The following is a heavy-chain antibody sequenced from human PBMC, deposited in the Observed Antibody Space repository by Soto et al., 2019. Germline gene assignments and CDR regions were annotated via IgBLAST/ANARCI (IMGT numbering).Heavy chain of an antibody. D-gene: IGHD1-26*01. J-gene: IGHJ4*02. Sequence: EVQLLESGGGLVQPGGSLRLSCAASGFTFTSYAMSWVRQAPGKGLEWVSAISGSGGSTYYADSVKGRFTISRDNSKNTLYLQMNSLRAEDTAVYYCAKDRGIVGATIDYWGQGTLVTVSS. CDR2: ISGSGGST. V-gene: IGHV3-23*01. CDR1: GFTFTSYA. CDR3: AKDRGIVGATIDY.